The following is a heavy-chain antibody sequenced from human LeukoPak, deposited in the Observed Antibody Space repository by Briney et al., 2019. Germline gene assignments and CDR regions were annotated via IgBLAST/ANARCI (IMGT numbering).Heavy chain of an antibody. V-gene: IGHV1-46*01. D-gene: IGHD6-19*01. J-gene: IGHJ1*01. CDR2: VNPSGGST. Sequence: ASVKVSCKASGYSFTSCYMHWVRQAPGQGLEWMGIVNPSGGSTSYAQKFQGRVTMTRDTSTSTVYMELSSLRSEDTAVYYCARAYSSGWYGYGGQGTLVTVSS. CDR3: ARAYSSGWYGY. CDR1: GYSFTSCY.